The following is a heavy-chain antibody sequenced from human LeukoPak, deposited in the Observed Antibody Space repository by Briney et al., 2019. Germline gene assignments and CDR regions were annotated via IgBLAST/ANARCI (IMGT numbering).Heavy chain of an antibody. Sequence: SETLSLTCTVSGGSISSYYWSWLRQPPGKGLEWIGFIYYSGSTHYKSSLKSRVTISVDTSRDQFSLRLSSVTAADTAVYYCARHSGSSPHYFDYWGQGTLVTVSS. J-gene: IGHJ4*02. CDR3: ARHSGSSPHYFDY. V-gene: IGHV4-59*08. D-gene: IGHD1-26*01. CDR1: GGSISSYY. CDR2: IYYSGST.